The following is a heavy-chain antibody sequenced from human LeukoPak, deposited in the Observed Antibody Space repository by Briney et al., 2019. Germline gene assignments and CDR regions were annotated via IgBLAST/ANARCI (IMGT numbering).Heavy chain of an antibody. CDR3: AREGD. Sequence: ASVKVSCKASGYSFATYGISWVRQAPGQGLEWMGWISPYDGNTKYSQKFQGRVTLTTETSTTTAYMELGNLRSDDTAVYYCAREGDWGQGTLVTVSS. V-gene: IGHV1-18*01. J-gene: IGHJ1*01. CDR1: GYSFATYG. CDR2: ISPYDGNT.